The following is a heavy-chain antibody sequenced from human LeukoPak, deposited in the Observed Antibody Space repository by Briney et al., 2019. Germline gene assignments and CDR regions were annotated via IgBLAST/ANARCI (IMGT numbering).Heavy chain of an antibody. CDR1: GGSISSSSYY. Sequence: SETLSLTCTVSGGSISSSSYYWGWIRQPPGKGLEWIGSIYYSGSTYYNPSLKSRVTISVDTSKNQFSLKLSSVTAADTAVYYCARALYSSGTLDWGQGTLVTVSS. D-gene: IGHD3-10*01. CDR3: ARALYSSGTLD. V-gene: IGHV4-39*01. J-gene: IGHJ4*02. CDR2: IYYSGST.